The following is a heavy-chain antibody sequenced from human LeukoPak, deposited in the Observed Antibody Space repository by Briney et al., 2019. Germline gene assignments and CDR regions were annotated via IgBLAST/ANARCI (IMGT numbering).Heavy chain of an antibody. CDR1: GFTVSSNY. D-gene: IGHD3-10*01. CDR2: IYSGGST. V-gene: IGHV3-66*01. Sequence: QAGGSLRLSCAASGFTVSSNYMSWVRQAPGKGLEWVSVIYSGGSTYYADSVKGRFTISRGNSKNTLYLQMNSLRAEDTAVYYCARDAKYGSGSYGFDYWGQGTLVTVSS. CDR3: ARDAKYGSGSYGFDY. J-gene: IGHJ4*02.